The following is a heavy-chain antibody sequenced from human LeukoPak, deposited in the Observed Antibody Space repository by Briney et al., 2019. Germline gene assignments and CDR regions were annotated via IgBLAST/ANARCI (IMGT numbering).Heavy chain of an antibody. CDR3: ARRSIPGWLRFLVFWFDP. D-gene: IGHD5-12*01. V-gene: IGHV3-23*01. J-gene: IGHJ5*02. CDR1: GFTFSSYA. CDR2: IGSSGGST. Sequence: GGSLRLSCAASGFTFSSYAMSWVRQAPGKGLDWVSGIGSSGGSTYYADSVKGRFTISRDNSKNTLYLQMNSLRAEDTAVYYCARRSIPGWLRFLVFWFDPWGQGTLVTVSS.